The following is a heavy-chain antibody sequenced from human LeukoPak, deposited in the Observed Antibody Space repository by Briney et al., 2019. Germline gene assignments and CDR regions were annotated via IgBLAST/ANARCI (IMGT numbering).Heavy chain of an antibody. CDR2: INSRSNDI. CDR1: GFSFSDYS. Sequence: GGSLRLSCVASGFSFSDYSMNWVRQAPGKGLEWVSPINSRSNDIYYADSVKGRFTISRDNAKNSLYLQMNSLRAEDTAVYYCAREGRAYRYSSSWYPTPSWFDPWGQGTLVTVSS. CDR3: AREGRAYRYSSSWYPTPSWFDP. D-gene: IGHD6-13*01. V-gene: IGHV3-21*06. J-gene: IGHJ5*02.